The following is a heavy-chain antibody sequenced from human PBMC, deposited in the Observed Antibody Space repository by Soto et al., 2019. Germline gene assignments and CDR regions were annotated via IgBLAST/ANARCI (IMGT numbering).Heavy chain of an antibody. CDR1: GVSISSGGYY. J-gene: IGHJ5*02. Sequence: SETLSLTCTVSGVSISSGGYYWILIRQHPGKGLEWIGYIYYSGSTYYNPSLKSRVTISVDTSKNQFSLKLSSVTAADTAVYYCASGEICSWSYRGNWFVPWCPAPRVTVFS. CDR3: ASGEICSWSYRGNWFVP. CDR2: IYYSGST. V-gene: IGHV4-31*03. D-gene: IGHD6-13*01.